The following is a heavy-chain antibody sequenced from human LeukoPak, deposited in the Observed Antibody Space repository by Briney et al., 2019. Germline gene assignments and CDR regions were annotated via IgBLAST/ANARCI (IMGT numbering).Heavy chain of an antibody. D-gene: IGHD3-10*01. J-gene: IGHJ4*02. CDR1: GGSISSYY. CDR3: ARGSDGSGSATFDY. V-gene: IGHV4-4*07. Sequence: SETLSLTCTVSGGSISSYYWSWIRQPAGKGLEWIRRIYTSGSTNYNPSLKSRVTMSVDTSKNQFSLKLSSVTAADTAVYYCARGSDGSGSATFDYWGQGTLVTVSS. CDR2: IYTSGST.